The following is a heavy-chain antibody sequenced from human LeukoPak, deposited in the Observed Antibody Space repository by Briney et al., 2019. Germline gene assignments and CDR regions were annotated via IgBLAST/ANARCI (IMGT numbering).Heavy chain of an antibody. Sequence: QAGGSLRLSCAASGFTFSSYEMNWVRQAPGKGLEWVSYISSSGITIYYADSVKGRFTISRDNSKNTLYLQMNSLRAEDTAVYYCARDYGFGELWRFDYWGQGTLVTVSS. J-gene: IGHJ4*02. CDR3: ARDYGFGELWRFDY. D-gene: IGHD3-10*01. CDR2: ISSSGITI. CDR1: GFTFSSYE. V-gene: IGHV3-48*03.